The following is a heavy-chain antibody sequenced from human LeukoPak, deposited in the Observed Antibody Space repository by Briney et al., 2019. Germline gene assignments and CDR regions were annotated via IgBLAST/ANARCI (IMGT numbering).Heavy chain of an antibody. V-gene: IGHV1-69*13. CDR1: GYTFTSYG. Sequence: ASVKVSCKASGYTFTSYGISWVRQAPGQGLEWMGGIIPIFGTANYAQKFQGRVTITADESTSTAYMELSSLRSEDTAVYYCARAAYSSSWYSTGAFDIWGQGTMVTVSS. CDR3: ARAAYSSSWYSTGAFDI. CDR2: IIPIFGTA. D-gene: IGHD6-13*01. J-gene: IGHJ3*02.